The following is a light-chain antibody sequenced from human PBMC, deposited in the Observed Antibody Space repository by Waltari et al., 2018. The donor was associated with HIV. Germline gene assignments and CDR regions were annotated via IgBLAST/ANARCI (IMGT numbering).Light chain of an antibody. J-gene: IGKJ1*01. CDR2: GAS. Sequence: IVMTQAPVTVSMSTEEPVALSRGASQSVNYKLAWYQKRPGQAPRLLIVGASTRDYCVSLRLLGSGSRTEFLLTMYSLQPDDLGMYWGHQNESWAHWTFGQGTKVEIK. CDR1: QSVNYK. CDR3: HQNESWAHWT. V-gene: IGKV3-15*01.